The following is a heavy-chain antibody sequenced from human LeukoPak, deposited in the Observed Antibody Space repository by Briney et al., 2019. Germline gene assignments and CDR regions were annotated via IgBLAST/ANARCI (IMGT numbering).Heavy chain of an antibody. D-gene: IGHD5-12*01. CDR3: ATYSGWSTGY. V-gene: IGHV1-69-2*01. Sequence: ASVNISCKVSGYTFTDYYMHWVQQAPGKGLEWMGLVDSEDGETIYAEKFQGRVTITADTSTDTACMELSSLRSEDTAVYCCATYSGWSTGYWGQGTLVTVSS. CDR1: GYTFTDYY. J-gene: IGHJ4*02. CDR2: VDSEDGET.